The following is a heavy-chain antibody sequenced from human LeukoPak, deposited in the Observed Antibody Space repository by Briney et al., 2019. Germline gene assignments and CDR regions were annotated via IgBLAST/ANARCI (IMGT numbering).Heavy chain of an antibody. CDR2: IKEDGNED. CDR1: GFTFSQYW. CDR3: TRGDRGYAESLY. Sequence: PGGSLRLSCAASGFTFSQYWMSWVRQAPGKGLEWVGNIKEDGNEDYYVDSVEGRFVIFRDNAKNSLYLQMHSLRAEDTAVYYCTRGDRGYAESLYWGRGTLVTVSS. J-gene: IGHJ4*02. D-gene: IGHD5-12*01. V-gene: IGHV3-7*02.